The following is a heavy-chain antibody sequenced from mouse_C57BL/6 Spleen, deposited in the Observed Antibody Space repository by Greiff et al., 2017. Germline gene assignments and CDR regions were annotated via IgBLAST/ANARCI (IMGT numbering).Heavy chain of an antibody. CDR1: GFTFSSYG. Sequence: DVQLVESGGDLVKPGGSRKLSCAASGFTFSSYGMSWVRQTPDKRLEWVATISSGGSYTYYPDRVKGRFTISRDNAKNTLYLQMSSLKSEDTAMYYCARQGYDGYPFAYWGQGTLVTVSA. V-gene: IGHV5-6*01. J-gene: IGHJ3*01. D-gene: IGHD2-3*01. CDR2: ISSGGSYT. CDR3: ARQGYDGYPFAY.